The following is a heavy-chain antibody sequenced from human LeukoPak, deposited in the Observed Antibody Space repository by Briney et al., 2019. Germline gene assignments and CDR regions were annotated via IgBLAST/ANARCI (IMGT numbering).Heavy chain of an antibody. V-gene: IGHV4-59*08. D-gene: IGHD5-18*01. CDR2: IYQSGTT. CDR1: GGSITSFY. Sequence: KPSETLSLTCAVSGGSITSFYWSWIRQPPGKGLEYIGHIYQSGTTNYNPSLRSRVTLSIDTSKNQFSLRLTSLTAADTAVYFCARLGYNYGFDPWGQGTLVTVS. CDR3: ARLGYNYGFDP. J-gene: IGHJ5*02.